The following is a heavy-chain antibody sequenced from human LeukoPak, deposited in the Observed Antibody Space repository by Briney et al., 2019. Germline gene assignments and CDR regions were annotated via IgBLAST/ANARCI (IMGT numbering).Heavy chain of an antibody. J-gene: IGHJ4*02. CDR1: GGSISSSSYY. D-gene: IGHD5-24*01. V-gene: IGHV4-39*01. CDR2: IYYSGST. CDR3: ARTTITYEGLFDY. Sequence: SETLSLTCTVSGGSISSSSYYWGWIRQPPGKGLEWIGSIYYSGSTYYTPSLKSRVTISVDTSKNQFSLKLSSVTAADTAVYYCARTTITYEGLFDYWGQGTLVTVSS.